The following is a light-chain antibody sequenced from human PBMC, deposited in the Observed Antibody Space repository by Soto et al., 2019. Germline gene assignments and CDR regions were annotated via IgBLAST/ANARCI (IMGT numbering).Light chain of an antibody. Sequence: DIQMTQSPSSLSASVGDRVTITCRASQGISTYLNWYQQKPGKAPKVLISEASSLQSGVSSRLSGSGSGTDFTLTISSLQPEDFATYYCQQSYNTPRTFGQGTKVDI. CDR3: QQSYNTPRT. V-gene: IGKV1-39*01. CDR1: QGISTY. CDR2: EAS. J-gene: IGKJ1*01.